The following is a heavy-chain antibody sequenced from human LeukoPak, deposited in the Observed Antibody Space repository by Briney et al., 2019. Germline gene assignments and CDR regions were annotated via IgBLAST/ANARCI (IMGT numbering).Heavy chain of an antibody. V-gene: IGHV1-2*02. Sequence: ASVKVSCKASGCTFTGYYMHWVRQAPGQGLEWMGWINPNSGNTHYAQKFQDRVTMTRDTSISTAYMELNSLRSEDTAVYYCARDLPTYYYDEFDYWGQGTLVTVSS. CDR3: ARDLPTYYYDEFDY. CDR1: GCTFTGYY. J-gene: IGHJ4*02. D-gene: IGHD3-22*01. CDR2: INPNSGNT.